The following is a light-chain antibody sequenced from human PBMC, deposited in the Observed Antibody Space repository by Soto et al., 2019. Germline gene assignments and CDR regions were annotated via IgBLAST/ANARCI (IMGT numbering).Light chain of an antibody. Sequence: QPVLTQPPSASGTPGQRVTISCSGSSSNIGTNYVYWYQQLPGTAAKLLIYSNNQRPSGVPDRFSGSKSGTSASLAISGLRSEDEADYYCAAWDDSLRGPVFGGGTKLTVL. J-gene: IGLJ2*01. CDR2: SNN. V-gene: IGLV1-47*02. CDR1: SSNIGTNY. CDR3: AAWDDSLRGPV.